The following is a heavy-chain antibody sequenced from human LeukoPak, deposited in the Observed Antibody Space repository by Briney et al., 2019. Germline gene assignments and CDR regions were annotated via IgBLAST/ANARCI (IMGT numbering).Heavy chain of an antibody. Sequence: PGGSLRLSCAASGFTFSSYGMNWVRQAPGKGLEWVSYISSSSSTIYYADSVKGRFTISRDNAKNSLYLQMNSLRAEDTAVYYCARPGAPDRSSYGLGATAYWGQGTLVTVSS. V-gene: IGHV3-48*04. J-gene: IGHJ4*02. CDR2: ISSSSSTI. CDR3: ARPGAPDRSSYGLGATAY. D-gene: IGHD5-18*01. CDR1: GFTFSSYG.